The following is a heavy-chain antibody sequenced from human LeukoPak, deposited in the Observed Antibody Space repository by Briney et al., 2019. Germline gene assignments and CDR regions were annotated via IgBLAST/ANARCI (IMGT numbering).Heavy chain of an antibody. CDR3: ARPPDSGRYAYYFDY. CDR2: IIPIFGTA. J-gene: IGHJ4*02. Sequence: SVKVSCKASGGTFSSYAISWVRQAPGQGLEWMGRIIPIFGTANYAQKFQGRVTMTRDTSTSTVYMELSSLRSEDTAVYYCARPPDSGRYAYYFDYWGQGTLVTVSS. D-gene: IGHD1-26*01. CDR1: GGTFSSYA. V-gene: IGHV1-69*05.